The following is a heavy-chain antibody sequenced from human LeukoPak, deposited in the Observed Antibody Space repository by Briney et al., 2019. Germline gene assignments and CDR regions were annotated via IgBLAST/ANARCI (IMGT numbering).Heavy chain of an antibody. D-gene: IGHD5-18*01. CDR3: ANLAKIQPEDY. V-gene: IGHV3-9*01. CDR1: GFTFDDYT. Sequence: GGSLRLSCAASGFTFDDYTMHWVRQAPGKGLEWVSGISWNSGSIGYADSVKGRFTISRDNAKNSLYLQMNSLRAEDTALYYCANLAKIQPEDYWGQGTLVTVSS. CDR2: ISWNSGSI. J-gene: IGHJ4*02.